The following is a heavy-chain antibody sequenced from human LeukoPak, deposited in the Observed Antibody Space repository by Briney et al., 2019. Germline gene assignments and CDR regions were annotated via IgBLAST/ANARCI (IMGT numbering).Heavy chain of an antibody. Sequence: GASVKVSCKASGYTFSTYGISWVRQAPGQGPEWMGWISAYNDNTEYAQKFQGRVTMTTDTSTSTAYMELRSLRSDDTAVYYCARDPPHSSGPYSPCFEYWGQGTLVTVSS. D-gene: IGHD6-19*01. CDR2: ISAYNDNT. CDR3: ARDPPHSSGPYSPCFEY. V-gene: IGHV1-18*01. CDR1: GYTFSTYG. J-gene: IGHJ4*02.